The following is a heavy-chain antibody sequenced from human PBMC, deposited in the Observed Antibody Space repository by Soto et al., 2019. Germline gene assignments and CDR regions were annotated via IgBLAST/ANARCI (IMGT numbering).Heavy chain of an antibody. CDR3: ARVGMVVTAIMPDY. V-gene: IGHV4-4*02. J-gene: IGHJ4*02. CDR2: IYHSGST. Sequence: SETLSLTCAVSGGSISSSNWWSWVRQPPGKGLEWIGEIYHSGSTNYNPSLKSRVTISVDKSKNQFSLKLSSVTAADTAVYYCARVGMVVTAIMPDYWGQGTLVTVSS. D-gene: IGHD2-21*02. CDR1: GGSISSSNW.